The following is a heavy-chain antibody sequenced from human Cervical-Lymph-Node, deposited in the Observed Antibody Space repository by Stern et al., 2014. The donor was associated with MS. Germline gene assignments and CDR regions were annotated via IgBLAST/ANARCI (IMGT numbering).Heavy chain of an antibody. J-gene: IGHJ4*02. CDR1: GGTLSGYY. V-gene: IGHV4-34*08. CDR3: ARTWTSFDN. D-gene: IGHD1-1*01. CDR2: INHSGTT. Sequence: QVQLQQWGAGLLKPSETLSLTCAVFGGTLSGYYWSWIRQPPGKGLEWIGEINHSGTTNYNPSLESRVIISRDTSKNHFSLKLSSVTAADTAMYYCARTWTSFDNLGQGTLVTVSS.